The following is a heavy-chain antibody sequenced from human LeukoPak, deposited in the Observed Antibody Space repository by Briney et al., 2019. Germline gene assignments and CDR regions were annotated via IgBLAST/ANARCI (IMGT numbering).Heavy chain of an antibody. CDR1: GYTLTGYY. CDR3: ARDLMATDIVVVPAAMAPDYYYYMDV. D-gene: IGHD2-2*01. J-gene: IGHJ6*03. Sequence: ASVKGSCKASGYTLTGYYIHWVRQAPRQGPEWMGWINPNNGGTNYAQKFQGRVTMTRDTSISTAYMELSRLRSDDTAVYYCARDLMATDIVVVPAAMAPDYYYYMDVWGKGTTVTVSS. V-gene: IGHV1-2*02. CDR2: INPNNGGT.